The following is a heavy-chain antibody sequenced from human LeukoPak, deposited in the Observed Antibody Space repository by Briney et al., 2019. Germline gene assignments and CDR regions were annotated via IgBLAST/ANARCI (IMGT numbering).Heavy chain of an antibody. Sequence: GGSLRLSCAASGFTFSSYWMHWVRQAPGKGLVWVSRINTDGSSTSYADSVKGRFTISRDNAKNTLYLRAEDTAVYYCARVFRDYGDFTPDYWGQGTLVTVSS. CDR3: ARVFRDYGDFTPDY. V-gene: IGHV3-74*01. J-gene: IGHJ4*02. CDR2: INTDGSST. CDR1: GFTFSSYW. D-gene: IGHD4-17*01.